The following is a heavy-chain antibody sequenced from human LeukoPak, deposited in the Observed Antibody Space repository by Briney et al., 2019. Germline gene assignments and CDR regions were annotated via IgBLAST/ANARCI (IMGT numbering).Heavy chain of an antibody. CDR3: ARGGDYEIDY. Sequence: SETLSLTCTVSGDSIRTYYWNWIRQPPGKGPEWIGYIYRGSTNYNPSFESRVTISVDTSKNQFSLKLSPVAAADTAVYYCARGGDYEIDYWGQGILVTVSS. J-gene: IGHJ4*02. CDR2: IYRGST. CDR1: GDSIRTYY. D-gene: IGHD4-17*01. V-gene: IGHV4-59*01.